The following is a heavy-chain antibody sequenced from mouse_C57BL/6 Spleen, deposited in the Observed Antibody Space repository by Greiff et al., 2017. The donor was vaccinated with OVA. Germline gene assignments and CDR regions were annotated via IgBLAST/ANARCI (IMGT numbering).Heavy chain of an antibody. D-gene: IGHD2-4*01. Sequence: VQLQQSGPGLVQPSQSLSITCTVSGFSLTSYGVHWVRQSTGKGLEWLGVIWSGGSTDYTAAFISRLSISKDNSKSQVFFKMNSLQADDTAIYDCARIAEGYEYDAWFAYGGQGTLVTVSA. V-gene: IGHV2-2*01. CDR3: ARIAEGYEYDAWFAY. J-gene: IGHJ3*01. CDR1: GFSLTSYG. CDR2: IWSGGST.